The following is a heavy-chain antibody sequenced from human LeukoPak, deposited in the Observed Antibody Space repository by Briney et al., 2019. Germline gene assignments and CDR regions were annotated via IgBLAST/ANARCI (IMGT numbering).Heavy chain of an antibody. CDR1: GYSFTSYW. Sequence: GESLKISCKGSGYSFTSYWIGWVRQMPGKGLEWMGIIYPGDSDTRYSPSFQGQVTISADKSISTAYLQWSSLKASDTGMYYCARYYYGSGRGANWFDPWGQGTLVTVSS. CDR2: IYPGDSDT. CDR3: ARYYYGSGRGANWFDP. V-gene: IGHV5-51*01. J-gene: IGHJ5*02. D-gene: IGHD3-10*01.